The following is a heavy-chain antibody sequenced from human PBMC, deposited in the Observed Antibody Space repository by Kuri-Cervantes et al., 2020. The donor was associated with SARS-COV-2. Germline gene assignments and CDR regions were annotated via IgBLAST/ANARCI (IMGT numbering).Heavy chain of an antibody. CDR3: ARDLLDDLVVKSARRNYYYAMDV. D-gene: IGHD2-2*01. CDR2: INPNSGGT. V-gene: IGHV1-2*04. CDR1: GYTFTGYY. Sequence: ASVKVSCKASGYTFTGYYIHWVRQAPGQGLEWMGWINPNSGGTNSAQEFQGWVTMTRDTSISTVYMELNRLRSHDTAVYFCARDLLDDLVVKSARRNYYYAMDVWGQGTTVTVSS. J-gene: IGHJ6*02.